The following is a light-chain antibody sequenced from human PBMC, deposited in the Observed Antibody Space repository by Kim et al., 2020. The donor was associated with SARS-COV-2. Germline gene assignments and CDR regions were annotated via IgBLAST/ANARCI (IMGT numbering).Light chain of an antibody. V-gene: IGKV1-27*01. J-gene: IGKJ4*01. Sequence: ASLGDRVPITCRARQGIRHDVGWYQQKTGKVPHILIYAASLLQTGVPYRFSGSVSVTDFTLTITRLHTEDVVTYYCHKYKSVTLTFVGGTTV. CDR1: QGIRHD. CDR3: HKYKSVTLT. CDR2: AAS.